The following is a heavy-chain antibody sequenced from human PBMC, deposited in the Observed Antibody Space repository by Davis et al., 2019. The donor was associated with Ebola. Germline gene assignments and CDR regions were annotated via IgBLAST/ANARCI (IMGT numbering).Heavy chain of an antibody. CDR1: GGTFSSYA. CDR2: IIPIFGTA. Sequence: SVKVSCKASGGTFSSYAISWVRQAPGQGLEWMGGIIPIFGTANYAQKFQGRVTITADKSTSTAYMELSSLRSEDTAVYYCAREGRHDYGDIRVQRHGMDVWGQGTTVTVSS. D-gene: IGHD4-17*01. J-gene: IGHJ6*02. V-gene: IGHV1-69*06. CDR3: AREGRHDYGDIRVQRHGMDV.